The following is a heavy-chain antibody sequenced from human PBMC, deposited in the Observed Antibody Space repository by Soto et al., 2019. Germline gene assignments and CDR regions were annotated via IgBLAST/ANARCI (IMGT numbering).Heavy chain of an antibody. Sequence: QLQLQESGSRLVKPSQTLSLTCAVSGGSISSGNSYAWSWIRQPPGKGLEWIGSISHTGRTSYNPSLKGRVTMSVDKSKNQFSLKLSSVTAADMAVYYCARAVAPYLGTWFDPWGQVSLVIVSS. CDR2: ISHTGRT. CDR1: GGSISSGNSYA. V-gene: IGHV4-30-2*01. J-gene: IGHJ5*02. CDR3: ARAVAPYLGTWFDP. D-gene: IGHD3-16*01.